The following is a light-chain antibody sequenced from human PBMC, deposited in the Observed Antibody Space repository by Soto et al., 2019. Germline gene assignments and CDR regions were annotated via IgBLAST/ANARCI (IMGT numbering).Light chain of an antibody. Sequence: DIQMTQSPSTLSGSVGERVTITCRASQTISSWLAWYQQKPGKAPKLLIYKASTLKSGVPSRFSGSGSGTEFTLTISSLQPDDFAPYYCQHYNSYSGTFXQGTTADIK. CDR3: QHYNSYSGT. J-gene: IGKJ1*01. CDR1: QTISSW. CDR2: KAS. V-gene: IGKV1-5*03.